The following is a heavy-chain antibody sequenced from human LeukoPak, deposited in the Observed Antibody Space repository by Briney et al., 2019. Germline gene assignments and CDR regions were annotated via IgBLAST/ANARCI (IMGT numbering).Heavy chain of an antibody. D-gene: IGHD6-19*01. CDR1: GGTFSSYA. J-gene: IGHJ6*02. Sequence: SVKVSCKASGGTFSSYAISWVRQAPGQGLEWMGRIIPILGIANYAQKFQGRVTITADKSTSTAYMELSSLRSEDTAVYYCASSSRGIAVAGPHYYYYGMDVWGQGTTVTVSS. CDR3: ASSSRGIAVAGPHYYYYGMDV. CDR2: IIPILGIA. V-gene: IGHV1-69*04.